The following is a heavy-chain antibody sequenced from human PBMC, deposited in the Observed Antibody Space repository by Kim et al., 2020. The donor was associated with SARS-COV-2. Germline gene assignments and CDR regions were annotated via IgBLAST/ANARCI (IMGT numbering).Heavy chain of an antibody. D-gene: IGHD6-13*01. V-gene: IGHV4-39*01. Sequence: SETLSLTCTVSGGSISSSSYYWGWIRQPPGKGLEWIGSMYYSGSTYYNASLKSRVTISVDTSKNQFSLKLSSVTAADTAVYYCARRGGSSWAVSWFDPWGQGTLVTVSS. CDR2: MYYSGST. J-gene: IGHJ5*02. CDR1: GGSISSSSYY. CDR3: ARRGGSSWAVSWFDP.